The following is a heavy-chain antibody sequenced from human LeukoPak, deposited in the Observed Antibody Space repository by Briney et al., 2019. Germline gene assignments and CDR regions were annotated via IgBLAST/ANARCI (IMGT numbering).Heavy chain of an antibody. CDR2: ISASGGST. D-gene: IGHD3-22*01. CDR1: GFTFSSYA. V-gene: IGHV3-23*01. CDR3: AKDWYYYDSSGYSDY. Sequence: GGSLRLSCAASGFTFSSYAMTWVRQAPGKGLQWVSGISASGGSTYYADSVRGRFTISRDNSKNPLYLQMNSLRAEDTAVYYCAKDWYYYDSSGYSDYWGQGTLVTVSS. J-gene: IGHJ4*02.